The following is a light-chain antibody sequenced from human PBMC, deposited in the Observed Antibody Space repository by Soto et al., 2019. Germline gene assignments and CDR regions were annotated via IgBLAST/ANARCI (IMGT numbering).Light chain of an antibody. CDR1: QDISNY. CDR3: QQYDNLPIT. Sequence: DIQMTQSPSSLSASVGDRVTITCQASQDISNYLNWYQQKPGKAPKLLSYDASNLETGVTSRFSGSGSGTDFTFTISSLQPEDIATYYCQQYDNLPITFGQGTRLEIK. J-gene: IGKJ5*01. CDR2: DAS. V-gene: IGKV1-33*01.